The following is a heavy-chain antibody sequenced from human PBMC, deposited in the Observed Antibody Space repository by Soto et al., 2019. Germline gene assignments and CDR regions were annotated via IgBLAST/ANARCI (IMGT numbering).Heavy chain of an antibody. CDR1: GGSISSYY. CDR2: IYYSGST. V-gene: IGHV4-59*01. CDR3: ARQLAYCGGDCYSFAFDI. Sequence: QVQLQQSGPGLVKPSETLSLTCTVSGGSISSYYWSWIRQPPGKELEWIEYIYYSGSTNYNPSLKSRVTISVDTSKNQFSLKLSSVTAADTAAYYCARQLAYCGGDCYSFAFDIWGQGTMVTVS. J-gene: IGHJ3*02. D-gene: IGHD2-21*02.